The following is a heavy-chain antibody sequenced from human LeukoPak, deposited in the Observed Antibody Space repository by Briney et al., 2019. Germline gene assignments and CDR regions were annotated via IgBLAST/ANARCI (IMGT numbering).Heavy chain of an antibody. CDR2: INHSGST. CDR1: GGSFSGYY. J-gene: IGHJ6*02. D-gene: IGHD6-19*01. V-gene: IGHV4-34*01. Sequence: SETLSLTCAVSGGSFSGYYWSWIRQPPGKGLEWIWEINHSGSTNYNPSLKSRVTISVDTSKNQFSLKLSSVTATDTAVYYCARGYSSGWYSHYYYYGMDVWGQGTTVTVS. CDR3: ARGYSSGWYSHYYYYGMDV.